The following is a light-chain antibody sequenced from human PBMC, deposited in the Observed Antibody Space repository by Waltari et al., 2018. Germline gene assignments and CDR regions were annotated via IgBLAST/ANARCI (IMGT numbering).Light chain of an antibody. CDR2: DAS. CDR3: QQYNNYPPT. J-gene: IGKJ4*01. V-gene: IGKV1-16*02. CDR1: QGINNY. Sequence: DIQMTQSPSSLSASVGDRITITCRASQGINNYLAWFQQKPGKAPKSLIYDASSLQSGGSSNFSGSGSGTDCTLTISSLQPEDIATYYCQQYNNYPPTFGGGTTVESK.